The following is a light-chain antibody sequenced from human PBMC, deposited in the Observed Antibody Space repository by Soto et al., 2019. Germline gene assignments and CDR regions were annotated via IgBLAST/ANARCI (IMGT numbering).Light chain of an antibody. CDR1: SSDVGSSNL. Sequence: QSVLTQPASVSGSPGQSITFSCTGTSSDVGSSNLVSWYQQHPGKAPKLLIYDVSNRPSGISNRFSGSKSDNTASLTISGLQPEDEADYYCSSYTTSNTRQIVFGTGTKVTVL. V-gene: IGLV2-14*02. CDR2: DVS. J-gene: IGLJ1*01. CDR3: SSYTTSNTRQIV.